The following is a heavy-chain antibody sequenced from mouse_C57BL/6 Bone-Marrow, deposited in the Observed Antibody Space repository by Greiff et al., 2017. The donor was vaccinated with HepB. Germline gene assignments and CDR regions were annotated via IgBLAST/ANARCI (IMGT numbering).Heavy chain of an antibody. CDR1: GYTFTSYW. CDR3: TWDYGRDYAMDY. D-gene: IGHD2-4*01. J-gene: IGHJ4*01. Sequence: VHVKQSGTVLARPGASVKMSCKTSGYTFTSYWMHWVKQRPGQGLEWIGAIYPGNSDTNYNQKFKGKAKLTADTSASTAYMELSSLTNEDSAVYYCTWDYGRDYAMDYWGQGTSVTVSS. CDR2: IYPGNSDT. V-gene: IGHV1-5*01.